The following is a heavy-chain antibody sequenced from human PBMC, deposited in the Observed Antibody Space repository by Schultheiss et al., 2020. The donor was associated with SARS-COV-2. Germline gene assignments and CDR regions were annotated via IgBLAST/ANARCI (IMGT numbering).Heavy chain of an antibody. CDR1: GFTFSSYA. Sequence: GESLKISCAASGFTFSSYAMHWVRQAPGKGLEWVAVISYDGSNKYYADSVKGRFTISRDNSKNTLYLQMNSLRAEDTAVYYCARTAYWGQGTLVTVSS. V-gene: IGHV3-30-3*01. CDR3: ARTAY. J-gene: IGHJ4*02. CDR2: ISYDGSNK.